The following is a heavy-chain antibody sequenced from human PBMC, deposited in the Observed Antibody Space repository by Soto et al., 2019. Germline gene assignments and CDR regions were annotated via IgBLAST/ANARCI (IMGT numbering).Heavy chain of an antibody. CDR1: GASVSSSSYY. V-gene: IGHV4-61*01. J-gene: IGHJ3*02. D-gene: IGHD3-22*01. CDR3: ARDDGHFYDTSGYYSI. CDR2: IFYSGST. Sequence: QVQLQESGPGLVKPSETLSLTCTVSGASVSSSSYYWSWIRQPPGKGLEWIGYIFYSGSTNYNPSLKSRVTISVDTSKNQFSQKLSSMTAADTAVYYCARDDGHFYDTSGYYSIWGQGTMVTVSS.